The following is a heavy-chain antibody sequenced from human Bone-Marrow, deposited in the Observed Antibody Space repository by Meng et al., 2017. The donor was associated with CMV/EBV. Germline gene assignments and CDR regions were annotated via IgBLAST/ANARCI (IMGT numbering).Heavy chain of an antibody. Sequence: GESLKISCAASGFTFSDYYMSWIRQAPGKGLEWVSYISSSGHSIYYADSVKGRFTSSRDNAKNSLYLQMNSLRAEDTAVYYCARDGYDFWSGYYRVLPQTYYYYGMDVWGQGTTVTVSS. CDR3: ARDGYDFWSGYYRVLPQTYYYYGMDV. D-gene: IGHD3-3*01. V-gene: IGHV3-11*04. J-gene: IGHJ6*02. CDR2: ISSSGHSI. CDR1: GFTFSDYY.